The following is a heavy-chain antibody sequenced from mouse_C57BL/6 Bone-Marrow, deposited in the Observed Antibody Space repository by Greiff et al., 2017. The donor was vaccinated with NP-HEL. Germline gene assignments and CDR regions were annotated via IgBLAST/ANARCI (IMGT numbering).Heavy chain of an antibody. CDR2: ISSGGDYL. J-gene: IGHJ4*01. D-gene: IGHD2-4*01. Sequence: EVQLVESGEGLVKPGGSLKLSCAASGFTFSSYAMSWVRQTPEKRLEWVAYISSGGDYLYYADTVKGRFTISRDNARNTLYLQMSSLKSEDKAMYYCAREGMIAHYYAMDYWGQRTSVTVSS. V-gene: IGHV5S21*01. CDR3: AREGMIAHYYAMDY. CDR1: GFTFSSYA.